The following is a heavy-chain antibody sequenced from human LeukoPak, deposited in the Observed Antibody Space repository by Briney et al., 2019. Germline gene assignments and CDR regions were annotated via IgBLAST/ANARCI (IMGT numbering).Heavy chain of an antibody. D-gene: IGHD2-2*01. CDR3: ARVRAGCSSTSCYLDP. Sequence: PSETLSLTCAVYGGSFSGYYWTWIRQSPGKGLEWIGEINHSGSTNYNPSLQTRVTISVDKSKNQFSLNLSSMTAADTAVYYCARVRAGCSSTSCYLDPWGQGTLVTVSS. V-gene: IGHV4-34*01. CDR2: INHSGST. CDR1: GGSFSGYY. J-gene: IGHJ5*02.